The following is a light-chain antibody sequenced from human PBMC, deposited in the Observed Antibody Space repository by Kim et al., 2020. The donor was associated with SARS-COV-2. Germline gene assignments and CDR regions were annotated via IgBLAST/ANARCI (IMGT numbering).Light chain of an antibody. CDR2: QDT. CDR1: NLGNKY. J-gene: IGLJ3*02. CDR3: QAWDGSTVV. Sequence: SVSPGQTASITCSGENLGNKYACWYQQKAGQSPVLVIYQDTKRPPGIPERFSASNSGNTASLTISGTQPMDEADYYCQAWDGSTVVFGGGTQLTVL. V-gene: IGLV3-1*01.